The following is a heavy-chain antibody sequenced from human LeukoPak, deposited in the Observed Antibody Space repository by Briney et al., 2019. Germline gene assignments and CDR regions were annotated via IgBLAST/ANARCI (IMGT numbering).Heavy chain of an antibody. CDR1: RYTFTSYA. CDR2: IIPFLGTT. D-gene: IGHD2-21*01. CDR3: TIIPNVILFTHYFEY. J-gene: IGHJ4*02. Sequence: ASVKVSCKASRYTFTSYAMHWVRQAPGQGLEWMGSIIPFLGTTNYAQKFQGRVTITTDEPTRTAYMELTYVRSDDTAVYYCTIIPNVILFTHYFEYWGQGTLVTVSS. V-gene: IGHV1-69*11.